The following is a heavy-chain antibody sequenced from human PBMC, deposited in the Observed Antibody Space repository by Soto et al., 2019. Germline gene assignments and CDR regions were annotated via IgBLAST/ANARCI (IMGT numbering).Heavy chain of an antibody. CDR3: AIVANSDYHFGDY. J-gene: IGHJ4*02. Sequence: GGSLRLSCVASGFTFSSYAMTWVRQAPGKGLEWVSSISYNGAVTYDADSVRGRSTISRDNSQNTLYLQMNSLRVDDTAVYYCAIVANSDYHFGDYWGQGTLVTVSS. V-gene: IGHV3-23*01. CDR2: ISYNGAVT. CDR1: GFTFSSYA. D-gene: IGHD5-12*01.